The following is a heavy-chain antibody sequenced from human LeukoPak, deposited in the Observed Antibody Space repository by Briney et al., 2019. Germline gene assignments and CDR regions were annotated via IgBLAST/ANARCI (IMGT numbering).Heavy chain of an antibody. Sequence: GGSLRLSCAASGFTVRDNYMSWVRQAPGKGLECVSVISNGGNTYYADSVKGRFTISRDISKNTVYLQMNSLRAEDTAVYYCARGPGGVFDYWGQGTLVTVSS. J-gene: IGHJ4*02. D-gene: IGHD3-16*01. V-gene: IGHV3-53*01. CDR3: ARGPGGVFDY. CDR1: GFTVRDNY. CDR2: ISNGGNT.